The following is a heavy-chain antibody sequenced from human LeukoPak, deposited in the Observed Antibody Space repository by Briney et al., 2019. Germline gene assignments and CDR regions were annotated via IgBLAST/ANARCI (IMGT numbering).Heavy chain of an antibody. CDR1: GLSFSSSA. J-gene: IGHJ4*02. V-gene: IGHV3-23*01. CDR2: ISGSGGST. D-gene: IGHD3-22*01. Sequence: GGSLRLSCAASGLSFSSSAMSWVRQAPGRGLEWVSAISGSGGSTYYADSVKGRFTISRDNSKNTVNLQMNSLRADDTAIYYCANGRGYYDSWGQGTLVTVSS. CDR3: ANGRGYYDS.